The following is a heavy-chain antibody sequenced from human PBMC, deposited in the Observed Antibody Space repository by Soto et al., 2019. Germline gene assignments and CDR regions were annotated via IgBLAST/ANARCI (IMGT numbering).Heavy chain of an antibody. V-gene: IGHV1-18*01. J-gene: IGHJ3*02. D-gene: IGHD3-10*01. CDR1: GYTFTSYG. CDR3: ATKTTMVRGDAFDI. CDR2: ISAYNGNT. Sequence: ASVKVSCKASGYTFTSYGISWVRQAPGQGLEWMGWISAYNGNTNYAQKLQGRVTMTTDTSTSTAYMELRSLRSDDTAVYYRATKTTMVRGDAFDIWGQGTMVTVSS.